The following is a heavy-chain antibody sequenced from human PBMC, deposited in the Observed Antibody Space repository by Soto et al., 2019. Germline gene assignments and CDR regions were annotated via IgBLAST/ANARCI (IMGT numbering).Heavy chain of an antibody. D-gene: IGHD3-16*01. CDR3: AYLRGFTGYPGY. V-gene: IGHV4-31*03. Sequence: PSETLSLTCTVSGGSISSAGYYWSWIRQHPGKGLEWIGDIYYSGSTYYNPSLQSRVTVSADTSKNQFSLKLSSVTAADTAVYYCAYLRGFTGYPGYWGKGTLVTVAS. CDR2: IYYSGST. CDR1: GGSISSAGYY. J-gene: IGHJ4*02.